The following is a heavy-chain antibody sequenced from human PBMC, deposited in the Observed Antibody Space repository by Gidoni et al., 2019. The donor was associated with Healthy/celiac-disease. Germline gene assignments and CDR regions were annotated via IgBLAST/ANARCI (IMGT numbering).Heavy chain of an antibody. CDR3: ARGEYTVTTWFDP. CDR2: ISTSSSFI. CDR1: GFTFSSYS. J-gene: IGHJ5*02. V-gene: IGHV3-21*01. D-gene: IGHD4-4*01. Sequence: EVQLVESGGGLVKPGGSLSLSCAASGFTFSSYSMNGVRQAPGKGLEWVSSISTSSSFIYYADSVKGRFTIARDNARNSLYLQMNSLRAEDTAVYYCARGEYTVTTWFDPWGQGTLVTVSS.